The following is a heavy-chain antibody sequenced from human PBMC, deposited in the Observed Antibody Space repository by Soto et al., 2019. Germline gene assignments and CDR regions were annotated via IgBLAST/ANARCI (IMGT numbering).Heavy chain of an antibody. CDR3: AREPCSPLDRYCADGGVDWVDP. Sequence: EVQLLQSGGGLVQPGGSLRLSCEASGFSFTFYAMSWVRQAPGKGLEWVSAISGNGATTFYADSMKGRFTISRDNSRDTLYLQINRLRAEDTAVYFCAREPCSPLDRYCADGGVDWVDPWGRGTLVTVSS. V-gene: IGHV3-23*01. D-gene: IGHD2-8*01. CDR1: GFSFTFYA. CDR2: ISGNGATT. J-gene: IGHJ5*02.